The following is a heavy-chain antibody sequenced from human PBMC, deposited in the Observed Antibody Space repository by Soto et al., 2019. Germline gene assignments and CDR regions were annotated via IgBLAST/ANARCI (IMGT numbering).Heavy chain of an antibody. CDR2: INPNSGGT. Sequence: ASVKLSFKASVYTFTGYYMHWLRQAPGQGLEWMGWINPNSGGTNYAQKFQGWVTMTRDTSISTAYMELSRLRSDDTAVYYCATQVGATNAFDIWGQGTMVTVSS. V-gene: IGHV1-2*04. CDR1: VYTFTGYY. CDR3: ATQVGATNAFDI. J-gene: IGHJ3*02. D-gene: IGHD1-26*01.